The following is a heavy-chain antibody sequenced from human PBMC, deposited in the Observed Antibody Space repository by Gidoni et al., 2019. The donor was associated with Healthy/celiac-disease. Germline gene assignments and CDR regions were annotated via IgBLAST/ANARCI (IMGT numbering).Heavy chain of an antibody. J-gene: IGHJ5*02. CDR3: ARLAYSSSWYRGGNWFDP. Sequence: QVQLQQWGAGLLKPSETLSLTCAVYGGSFCCYYWSCIRQPPGKRLEWIGEINNSGSTNNNPSRKSRVTISVDTPKNQFSLKLSSVTAADTAVYYCARLAYSSSWYRGGNWFDPWGQGTLVTVSS. CDR2: INNSGST. V-gene: IGHV4-34*01. CDR1: GGSFCCYY. D-gene: IGHD6-13*01.